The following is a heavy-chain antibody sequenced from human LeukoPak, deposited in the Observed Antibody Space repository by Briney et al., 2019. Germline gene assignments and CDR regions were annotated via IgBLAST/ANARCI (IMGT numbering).Heavy chain of an antibody. Sequence: PGGTLRLPYEGCVLTFSEHWMHWVRQAAGKGLVWVLRIKTGGSEASYGDAVRGRFVISRDNSRNMLFLLMNNVRDDDTAMYFCARDVGQYGGSPGADWGQGTQVIVSS. CDR1: VLTFSEHW. D-gene: IGHD1-26*01. V-gene: IGHV3-74*01. J-gene: IGHJ4*02. CDR3: ARDVGQYGGSPGAD. CDR2: IKTGGSEA.